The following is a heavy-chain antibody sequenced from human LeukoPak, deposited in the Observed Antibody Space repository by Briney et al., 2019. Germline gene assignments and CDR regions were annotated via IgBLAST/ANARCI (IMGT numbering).Heavy chain of an antibody. V-gene: IGHV3-7*01. CDR3: ARDQLHYYGSGSYYNVPDYYYYGMDV. CDR2: IKQDGSEK. J-gene: IGHJ6*02. D-gene: IGHD3-10*01. CDR1: GFTFSSYW. Sequence: PGGSLRLSCAASGFTFSSYWMSWVRQAPGKGLEWVANIKQDGSEKYYVDSVKGRFTISRDNAKNSLYLEMNSLRGEDTAVYYCARDQLHYYGSGSYYNVPDYYYYGMDVWGQGTTVTVSS.